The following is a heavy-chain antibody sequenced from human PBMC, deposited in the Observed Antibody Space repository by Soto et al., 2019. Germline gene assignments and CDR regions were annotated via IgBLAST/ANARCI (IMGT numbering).Heavy chain of an antibody. J-gene: IGHJ5*02. CDR3: ARTSVSNYNGFDP. CDR1: GYTFTDYD. Sequence: QGQLVQSGAEVKKPGASVKVSCKASGYTFTDYDISWVRQAPGQGLEWMGWISVDIGNTKYVESLQGRVTMTTDTSSSTAYLEVRSLRSDDTAVYYCARTSVSNYNGFDPWGQGTLVAVSS. D-gene: IGHD4-4*01. CDR2: ISVDIGNT. V-gene: IGHV1-18*01.